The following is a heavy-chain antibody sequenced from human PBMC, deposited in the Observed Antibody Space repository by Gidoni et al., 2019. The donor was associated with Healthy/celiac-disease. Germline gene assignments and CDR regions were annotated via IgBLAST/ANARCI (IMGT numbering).Heavy chain of an antibody. J-gene: IGHJ6*02. Sequence: EVQLVESGGGLVKPGRSLRLSCTASGFTFGDYAMSWFRQAPGKGLEWVGFIRSKAYGGTTEYAASVKGRFTISRDDSKSIAYLQMNSLKTEDTAVYYCGLLWFGELLYPYGMDVWGQGTTVTVSS. CDR3: GLLWFGELLYPYGMDV. D-gene: IGHD3-10*01. CDR1: GFTFGDYA. V-gene: IGHV3-49*05. CDR2: IRSKAYGGTT.